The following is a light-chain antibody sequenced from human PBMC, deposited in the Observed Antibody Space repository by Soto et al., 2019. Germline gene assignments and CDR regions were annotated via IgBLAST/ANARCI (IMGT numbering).Light chain of an antibody. CDR3: QQSYSTTWT. CDR2: AAS. J-gene: IGKJ1*01. V-gene: IGKV1-39*01. CDR1: QRISPY. Sequence: DIQMTQSPSSLSASVGDRVTITCRASQRISPYLNWYQQKPGKAPKLLIYAASSLQSGVPSRFSGSGSDTDFTLTISSLQPEDFATYSWQQSYSTTWTFGQGTKVDIK.